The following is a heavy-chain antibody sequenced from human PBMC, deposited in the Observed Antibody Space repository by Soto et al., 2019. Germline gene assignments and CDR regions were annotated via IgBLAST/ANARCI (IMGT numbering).Heavy chain of an antibody. CDR2: ISYDGSNK. D-gene: IGHD6-6*01. J-gene: IGHJ6*02. Sequence: GGSLRLSCAASGFTFSSYAMHWVRQAPGKGLEWVAVISYDGSNKYYADSVRGRFTISRDNSKNTLYLQMNSLRAEDTAVYYCARPYNSSPTYYYYYGMDVWGQGTTVTVSS. CDR1: GFTFSSYA. CDR3: ARPYNSSPTYYYYYGMDV. V-gene: IGHV3-30-3*01.